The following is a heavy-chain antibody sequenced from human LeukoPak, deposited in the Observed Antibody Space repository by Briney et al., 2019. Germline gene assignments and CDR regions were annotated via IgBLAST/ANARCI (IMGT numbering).Heavy chain of an antibody. J-gene: IGHJ4*02. CDR1: GFTFDDYG. CDR2: INWNGGST. CDR3: ARDNLRFWSGYYPLDY. D-gene: IGHD3-3*01. Sequence: PGGSLRLSCAASGFTFDDYGMSWVRQAPGKGLEWDSGINWNGGSTGYADSVKGRFTISRDNAKNSLYLQMNSLRAEDTALYYCARDNLRFWSGYYPLDYWGQGILVTVSS. V-gene: IGHV3-20*04.